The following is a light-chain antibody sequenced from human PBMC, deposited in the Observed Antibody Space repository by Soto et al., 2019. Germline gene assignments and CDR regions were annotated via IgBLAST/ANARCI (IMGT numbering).Light chain of an antibody. V-gene: IGKV1-5*01. CDR2: GAS. CDR3: QHHNSYSQT. J-gene: IGKJ1*01. Sequence: DILMTQSPPTLSASVGDRVTITCRASQSIRHYLAWYQQMPGKAPKLLIYGASTLQSGVPSRFSGSGSGTEFTLTISSLQPDDFGTYFCQHHNSYSQTFGQGTKVEIK. CDR1: QSIRHY.